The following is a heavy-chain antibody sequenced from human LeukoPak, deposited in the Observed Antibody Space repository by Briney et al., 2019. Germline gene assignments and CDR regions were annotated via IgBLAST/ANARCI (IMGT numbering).Heavy chain of an antibody. CDR2: IYTSGST. D-gene: IGHD3-10*01. V-gene: IGHV4-61*02. CDR3: ARVWFGELYFDY. J-gene: IGHJ4*02. CDR1: GGSISSGSYY. Sequence: SETLSLTCTVSGGSISSGSYYWSWIRQPAGKGLEWIGRIYTSGSTNYNPSLKSRVTISVDTSKNQFSLKLSSVTAADTAVYYCARVWFGELYFDYWGQGTLVTVSS.